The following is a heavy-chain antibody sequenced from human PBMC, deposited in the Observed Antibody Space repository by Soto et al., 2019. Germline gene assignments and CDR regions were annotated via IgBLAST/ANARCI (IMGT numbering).Heavy chain of an antibody. CDR1: GGSISSDY. J-gene: IGHJ2*01. Sequence: QVQLQESGPGLVRPSETLSLTCTVSGGSISSDYWSWIRQSPGEGLEWIGYIYYSGSTKYNPSLKSRFTLSVDMSKNQFSLKLNSVTAADTAVYYCARRRPAHWFFDLWGRGTLVTVSS. CDR2: IYYSGST. V-gene: IGHV4-59*08. CDR3: ARRRPAHWFFDL.